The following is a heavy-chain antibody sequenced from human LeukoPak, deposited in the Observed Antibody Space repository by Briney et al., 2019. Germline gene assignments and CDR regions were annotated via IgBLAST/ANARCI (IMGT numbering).Heavy chain of an antibody. CDR3: ARVRVGFGDLFDS. CDR1: GFTFSSYW. CDR2: IRPDGNEI. V-gene: IGHV3-7*04. J-gene: IGHJ4*02. D-gene: IGHD4-17*01. Sequence: PGGSLRLSCAASGFTFSSYWLSWVRQAPGRRLEWLANIRPDGNEIYSLDSVGGRFTISRDNAKNSLYLQMDGLRAEDTAVYFCARVRVGFGDLFDSWGQGTLVTVSS.